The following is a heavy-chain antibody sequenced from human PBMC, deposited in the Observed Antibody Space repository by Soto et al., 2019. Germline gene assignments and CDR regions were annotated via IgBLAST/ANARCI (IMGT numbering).Heavy chain of an antibody. CDR3: ARRLMTTVTEEAFDI. CDR1: GYSFTSYW. D-gene: IGHD4-17*01. J-gene: IGHJ3*02. Sequence: GESLKISCKGSGYSFTSYWIGWVRQMPGKGLEWMGIIYPGDSDTRYSPSFQGQVTISTDKSISTAYLQWSSLKASDTAMYYCARRLMTTVTEEAFDIWGQGTMVTVSS. CDR2: IYPGDSDT. V-gene: IGHV5-51*01.